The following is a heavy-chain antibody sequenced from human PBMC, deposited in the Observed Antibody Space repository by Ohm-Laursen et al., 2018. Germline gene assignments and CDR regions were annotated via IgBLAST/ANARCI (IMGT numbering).Heavy chain of an antibody. D-gene: IGHD3-22*01. CDR2: IYYSGST. Sequence: SETLSLTCTDSSVSISSYYWTWIRQPPGKGLEWIGYIYYSGSTNYSPSLRSRVTISLDTSKNQFSLKLSSVTAADTAVYYCARELAYYDSSGLDAFDIWGQGTMVTVSS. V-gene: IGHV4-59*01. CDR3: ARELAYYDSSGLDAFDI. CDR1: SVSISSYY. J-gene: IGHJ3*02.